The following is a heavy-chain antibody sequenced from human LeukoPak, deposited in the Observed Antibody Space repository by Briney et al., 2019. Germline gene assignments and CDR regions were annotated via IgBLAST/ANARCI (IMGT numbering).Heavy chain of an antibody. CDR3: ARDSPITMIVVAQGSEYFDY. CDR1: GFIFSSYS. D-gene: IGHD3-22*01. J-gene: IGHJ4*02. V-gene: IGHV3-21*01. Sequence: GGSLRLSCAASGFIFSSYSMNWVRQAPGKGLEWVSSISSSSSYIYYADSVKGRFTISRDNAKNSLYLQMNSLGAEDTAVYYCARDSPITMIVVAQGSEYFDYWGQGTLVTVSS. CDR2: ISSSSSYI.